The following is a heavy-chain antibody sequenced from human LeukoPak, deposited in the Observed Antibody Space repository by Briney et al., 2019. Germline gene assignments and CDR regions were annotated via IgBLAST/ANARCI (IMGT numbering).Heavy chain of an antibody. V-gene: IGHV1-2*02. Sequence: ASVKVSCKASGGTFSSYAISWVRQAPGQGLEWMGWINPNSGGTNYAQKFQGRVTMTRDTSISTAYMELSRLRSDDTAVYYCARPYCNVRSCHDYFDYWGQGTLVTVSS. CDR1: GGTFSSYA. CDR3: ARPYCNVRSCHDYFDY. CDR2: INPNSGGT. D-gene: IGHD2-15*01. J-gene: IGHJ4*02.